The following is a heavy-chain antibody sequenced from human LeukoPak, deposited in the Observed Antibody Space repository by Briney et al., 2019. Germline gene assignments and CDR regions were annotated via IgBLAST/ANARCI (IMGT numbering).Heavy chain of an antibody. J-gene: IGHJ5*01. Sequence: PGRSLRLSCAASGFTFSNYAMHWVRQAPGKGLEWVSVMYSGDSTYYDDSVKGRFTISRDNSKNTLYLQMNSLSAEDTAVYYCAKEHSGSYPDPNRENWFDSWGQGTLVTVSS. CDR3: AKEHSGSYPDPNRENWFDS. CDR1: GFTFSNYA. CDR2: MYSGDST. D-gene: IGHD3-10*01. V-gene: IGHV3-23*03.